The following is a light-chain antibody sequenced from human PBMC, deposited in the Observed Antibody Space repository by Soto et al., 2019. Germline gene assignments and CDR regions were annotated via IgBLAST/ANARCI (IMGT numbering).Light chain of an antibody. J-gene: IGKJ3*01. Sequence: EIVMTQSPATLSVSPGERATLSCRASQSVSSNLAWYQQKRGQAPRLLIYGASTRATGIPARFSGSGSGTEFTLTISRLQSEDFAVYYCQQYNNWPPGTFGPGTKVDIK. CDR3: QQYNNWPPGT. V-gene: IGKV3-15*01. CDR1: QSVSSN. CDR2: GAS.